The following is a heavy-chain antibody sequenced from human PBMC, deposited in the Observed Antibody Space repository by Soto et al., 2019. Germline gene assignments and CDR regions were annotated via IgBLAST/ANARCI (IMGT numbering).Heavy chain of an antibody. D-gene: IGHD1-26*01. CDR3: ARDQYGGATTPAFDI. CDR2: IYYSGST. J-gene: IGHJ3*02. Sequence: SETLSLTCTVSGGSISSGGYYWSWIRQHPGKGLEWIGYIYYSGSTYYNPSLKSRVTISVDTSKNQFSLKLSSVTAADTAVYYCARDQYGGATTPAFDIWGQGTMVTVSS. CDR1: GGSISSGGYY. V-gene: IGHV4-31*03.